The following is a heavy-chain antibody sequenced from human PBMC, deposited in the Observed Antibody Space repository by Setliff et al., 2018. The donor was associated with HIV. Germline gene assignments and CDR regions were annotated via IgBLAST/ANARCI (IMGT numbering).Heavy chain of an antibody. V-gene: IGHV4-39*01. J-gene: IGHJ4*02. Sequence: ETLSLTCTVSGASVNSNNYYWGWIRQPPGKGLEWIASIYYSGTTYYDPSLKSRVTISVDTSKNQFSLKLSSVTAADTAVYYCARLSLSLVRGIINSGDRFFDYWGQGSLVTVSS. CDR3: ARLSLSLVRGIINSGDRFFDY. D-gene: IGHD3-10*01. CDR2: IYYSGTT. CDR1: GASVNSNNYY.